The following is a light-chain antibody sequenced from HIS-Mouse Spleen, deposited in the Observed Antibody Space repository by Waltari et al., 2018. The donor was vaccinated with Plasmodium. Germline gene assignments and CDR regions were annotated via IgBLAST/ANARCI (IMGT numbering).Light chain of an antibody. CDR2: DAS. CDR3: QQRSNWIT. J-gene: IGKJ5*01. CDR1: QSVSSY. V-gene: IGKV3-11*01. Sequence: EIVLTQSPATLSLSPGERATLPCRASQSVSSYLAWYQQKPGQAPRLLIYDASNRATGIPARFSGSGCGTDFTLTISSLEPEDFAVYYCQQRSNWITFGQGTRLEIK.